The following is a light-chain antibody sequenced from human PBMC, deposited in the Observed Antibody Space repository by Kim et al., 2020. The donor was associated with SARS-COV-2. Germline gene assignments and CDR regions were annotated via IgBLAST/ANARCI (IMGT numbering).Light chain of an antibody. CDR1: QCVSSSY. V-gene: IGKV3-20*01. CDR3: QQYGSSPMYT. Sequence: SPGESATLPCRASQCVSSSYLAWYQQKPGQAPRLLIYGASSRATGIPDRFSDSGSGTDFTLTISRLEPEDFAVYYCQQYGSSPMYTFGQGTKLEI. CDR2: GAS. J-gene: IGKJ2*01.